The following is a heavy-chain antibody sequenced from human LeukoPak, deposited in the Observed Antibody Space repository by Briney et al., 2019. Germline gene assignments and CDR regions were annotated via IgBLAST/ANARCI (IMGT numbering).Heavy chain of an antibody. D-gene: IGHD2-2*03. J-gene: IGHJ6*02. CDR3: ARGMDFYYYVMDV. Sequence: GGSLRLSCAASGFTVSNNYISWVRQAPGKGLESVAVIHGGGDTHYADSVKGRFTISKDNSKNTLYLQMNTLRAEDTAVYYCARGMDFYYYVMDVWGQGTTVTVSS. V-gene: IGHV3-66*01. CDR2: IHGGGDT. CDR1: GFTVSNNY.